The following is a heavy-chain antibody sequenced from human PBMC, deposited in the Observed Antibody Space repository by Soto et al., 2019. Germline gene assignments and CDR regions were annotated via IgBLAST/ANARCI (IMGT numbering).Heavy chain of an antibody. CDR2: IYYSGST. V-gene: IGHV4-59*01. CDR3: ARCYGGNSERWFDP. Sequence: QVQLQESGPGLVKPSETLSLTCTVSGGSISSYYWSWIRQPPGKGLEWIGYIYYSGSTNYNPSLKSRVTISVDTSKNQFSLKQSSVTAADTAVYYCARCYGGNSERWFDPWGQGTLVTVSS. CDR1: GGSISSYY. J-gene: IGHJ5*02. D-gene: IGHD4-17*01.